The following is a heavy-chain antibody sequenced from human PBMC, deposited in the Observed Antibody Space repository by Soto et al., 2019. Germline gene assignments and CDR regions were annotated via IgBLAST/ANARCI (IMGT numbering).Heavy chain of an antibody. J-gene: IGHJ3*02. V-gene: IGHV1-18*01. CDR2: ISAYNGNT. Sequence: ASVKVSCKASGYTFTSYGISWVRQAPGQGLEWMGWISAYNGNTNYAQKLQGRVTMTTDTSTSTAYMELRSLRSDDTAVYYCARDSSGWGHDAFDIWGQGTMVTVSS. CDR1: GYTFTSYG. D-gene: IGHD6-19*01. CDR3: ARDSSGWGHDAFDI.